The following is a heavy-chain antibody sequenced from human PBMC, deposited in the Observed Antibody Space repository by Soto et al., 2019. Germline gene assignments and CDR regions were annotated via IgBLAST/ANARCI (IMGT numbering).Heavy chain of an antibody. CDR2: ISSSSSTI. J-gene: IGHJ6*02. CDR1: GFTFSSYS. CDR3: AREVVYYYYGMDV. V-gene: IGHV3-48*02. D-gene: IGHD2-15*01. Sequence: EVQLVESGGGLVQPGGSLRLSCAASGFTFSSYSMNWVRQAPGMGLEWVSYISSSSSTIYYADSVKGRFTISRDNAKNSLYLQMNSLTDEDTSVYYCAREVVYYYYGMDVWGQGTTVTVSS.